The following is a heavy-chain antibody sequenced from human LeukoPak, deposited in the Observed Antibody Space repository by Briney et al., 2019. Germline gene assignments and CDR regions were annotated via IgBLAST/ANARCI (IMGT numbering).Heavy chain of an antibody. Sequence: RAGGSLRLSCAASGYTFSNFWMTWVRQAPGKGLEWVASIKEDGTERYYVDSVKGRFSISRDNTNNSLYLQMNNVRAEDTAVYYCARDFRSSWYFDYWGQGTLVTVSS. CDR1: GYTFSNFW. CDR3: ARDFRSSWYFDY. V-gene: IGHV3-7*01. J-gene: IGHJ4*02. CDR2: IKEDGTER. D-gene: IGHD6-13*01.